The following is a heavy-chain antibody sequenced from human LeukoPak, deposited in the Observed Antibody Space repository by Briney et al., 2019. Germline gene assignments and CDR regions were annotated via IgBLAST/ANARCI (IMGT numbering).Heavy chain of an antibody. CDR2: IRKGGSEK. J-gene: IGHJ4*01. V-gene: IGHV3-7*01. D-gene: IGHD6-13*01. CDR1: GFTFTDYW. Sequence: GGSLRLSYAVSGFTFTDYWMNWVRQAPGKGLEWVASIRKGGSEKTYVDSVKGRFTISRDNTKNSLSLQVNSLRVEDTAVYYCARDGSAAGLYFDLWGQGTLVTVSS. CDR3: ARDGSAAGLYFDL.